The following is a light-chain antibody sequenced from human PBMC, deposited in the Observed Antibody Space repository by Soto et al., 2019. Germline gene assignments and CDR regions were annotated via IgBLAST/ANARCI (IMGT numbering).Light chain of an antibody. V-gene: IGLV1-40*01. J-gene: IGLJ2*01. CDR3: QSYDSSPHVV. CDR2: GNS. Sequence: QSVLTQPPSVSGAPGQRVTISCTGSSSNIGAGYDVHWYQQLPGTAPKLLIYGNSNRPSGFPDRFSGSKSVTSASLAITGLQAEDEADYYCQSYDSSPHVVFGGGTKLTVL. CDR1: SSNIGAGYD.